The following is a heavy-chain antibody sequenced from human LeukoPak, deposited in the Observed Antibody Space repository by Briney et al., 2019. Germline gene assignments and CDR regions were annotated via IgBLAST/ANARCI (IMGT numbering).Heavy chain of an antibody. CDR2: IIPIFGTA. CDR3: AREQGYCSSTSCYTGMDV. D-gene: IGHD2-2*02. J-gene: IGHJ6*04. Sequence: SVKVSCKASGGTFSSYAISGVRQAPGQGLEWMGGIIPIFGTANYAQKFQGRVTITADESTSTAYMELSSLSSEDTAVYYCAREQGYCSSTSCYTGMDVWGKGTTVTVSS. CDR1: GGTFSSYA. V-gene: IGHV1-69*13.